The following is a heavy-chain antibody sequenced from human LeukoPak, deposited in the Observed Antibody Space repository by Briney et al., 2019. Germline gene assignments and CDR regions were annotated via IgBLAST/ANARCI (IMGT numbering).Heavy chain of an antibody. CDR2: ISYDGSNK. CDR3: AKDRRLDYGDYFDY. D-gene: IGHD4-17*01. V-gene: IGHV3-30-3*01. Sequence: GGSLRLSCAASGFTFSSYAMHWVRQAPGKGLEWVAVISYDGSNKYYADSVKGRFTISRDNSKNTLYLQMNSLRAEDTAVYYCAKDRRLDYGDYFDYWGQGTLVTVSS. J-gene: IGHJ4*02. CDR1: GFTFSSYA.